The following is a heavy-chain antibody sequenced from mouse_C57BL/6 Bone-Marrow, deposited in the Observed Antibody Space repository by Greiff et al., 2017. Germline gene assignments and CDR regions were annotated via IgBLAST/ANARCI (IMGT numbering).Heavy chain of an antibody. V-gene: IGHV5-17*01. CDR1: GFTFSDYG. CDR2: ISSGSSTI. CDR3: ARSDYYFDY. D-gene: IGHD2-4*01. Sequence: EVKVVESGGGLVKSGGSLKLSCAASGFTFSDYGMHWVRQAPEKGLEWVAYISSGSSTIYYADTVKGRFTISRDNAKNTLFLQMTSLRSEDTAMYYCARSDYYFDYWGQGTTLTVSS. J-gene: IGHJ2*01.